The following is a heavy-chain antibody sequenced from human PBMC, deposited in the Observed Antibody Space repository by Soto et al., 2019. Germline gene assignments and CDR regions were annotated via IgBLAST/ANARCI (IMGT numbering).Heavy chain of an antibody. V-gene: IGHV3-11*06. D-gene: IGHD5-18*01. Sequence: PGGSLRLSCAASGFTFSAYYMTWVRQAPGKGLEWVSSISGGSTYTHYADSVQGRFTISRDNAKNSLYLQMNSLRAEDTAVYYCARVCVNSYGFNYGMDVWGQGTTVTVSS. J-gene: IGHJ6*02. CDR1: GFTFSAYY. CDR3: ARVCVNSYGFNYGMDV. CDR2: ISGGSTYT.